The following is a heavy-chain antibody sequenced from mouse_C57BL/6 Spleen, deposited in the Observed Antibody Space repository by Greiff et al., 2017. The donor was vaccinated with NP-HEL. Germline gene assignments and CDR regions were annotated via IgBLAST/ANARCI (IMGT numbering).Heavy chain of an antibody. Sequence: VQRVESGPGLVQPSQSLSITCTVSGFSLTSYGVHWVRQSPGKGLEWLGVIWRGGSTDYNAAFMSRLSITKDNSKSQVFFKMNSLQADDTAIYYCAKNREDYGSSYYFDYWGQGTTLTVSS. CDR2: IWRGGST. CDR1: GFSLTSYG. CDR3: AKNREDYGSSYYFDY. D-gene: IGHD1-1*01. V-gene: IGHV2-5*01. J-gene: IGHJ2*01.